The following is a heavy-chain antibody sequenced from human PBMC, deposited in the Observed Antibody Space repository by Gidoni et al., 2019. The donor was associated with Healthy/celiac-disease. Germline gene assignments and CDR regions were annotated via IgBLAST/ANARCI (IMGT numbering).Heavy chain of an antibody. CDR1: GFTFSSYS. D-gene: IGHD1-26*01. Sequence: EVQLVASGGGLVQPGGSLRLSCAASGFTFSSYSMNWVRQAPTKGLEWVSYISSSSSTIYYADSVKGRFTISRDNAKNSLYLQMNSLRAEDTAVYYCARDNEGATDYWGQGTLVTVSS. CDR2: ISSSSSTI. V-gene: IGHV3-48*01. CDR3: ARDNEGATDY. J-gene: IGHJ4*02.